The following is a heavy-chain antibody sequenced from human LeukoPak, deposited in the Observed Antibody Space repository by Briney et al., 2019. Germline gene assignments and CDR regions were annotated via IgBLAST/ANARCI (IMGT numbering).Heavy chain of an antibody. Sequence: PGGSLRLSCAASGFTFSSYSMHWVRQAPGKGLEWVAAISYDGSNKYHADSVKGRFTISRDNSKNTLYLQMNSLRADDTAVYYCARPYSSGWSLPFGDWGQGTLITVSS. D-gene: IGHD6-19*01. V-gene: IGHV3-30*04. J-gene: IGHJ4*02. CDR2: ISYDGSNK. CDR1: GFTFSSYS. CDR3: ARPYSSGWSLPFGD.